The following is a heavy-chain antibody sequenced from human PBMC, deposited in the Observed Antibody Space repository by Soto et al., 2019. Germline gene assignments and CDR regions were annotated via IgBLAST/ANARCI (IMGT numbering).Heavy chain of an antibody. CDR2: IYWNDDK. V-gene: IGHV2-5*01. Sequence: SGPTLVNPTQTLTLTCTFSGFSLTSSGVGVGWIRQPPGKALEWLALIYWNDDKRYNPSLESRLIITKDTSKNQVVLTMTNMDPVDTATFYCARIGVVPAATSALYYFDQWGQGTLVTVSS. J-gene: IGHJ4*02. D-gene: IGHD2-2*01. CDR1: GFSLTSSGVG. CDR3: ARIGVVPAATSALYYFDQ.